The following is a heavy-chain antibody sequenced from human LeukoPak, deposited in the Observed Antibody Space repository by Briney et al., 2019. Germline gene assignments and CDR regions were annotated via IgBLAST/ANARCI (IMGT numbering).Heavy chain of an antibody. Sequence: GGSLRLSCAASGFTFSKFWMSWVRQTPGKGLEWVANIKEDGREKYHEDSVRGRFAISRDNARNSLFLQMNSLRVEDTALYYCARDNLWFGDYDYWGRGTLVTVSS. CDR3: ARDNLWFGDYDY. D-gene: IGHD3-10*01. V-gene: IGHV3-7*01. CDR1: GFTFSKFW. J-gene: IGHJ4*02. CDR2: IKEDGREK.